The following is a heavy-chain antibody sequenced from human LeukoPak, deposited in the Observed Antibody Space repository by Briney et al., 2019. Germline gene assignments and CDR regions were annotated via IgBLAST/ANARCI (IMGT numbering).Heavy chain of an antibody. V-gene: IGHV4-4*07. J-gene: IGHJ5*02. CDR3: ARDRGGYCSSTSCLKFDP. CDR2: IYTSGST. D-gene: IGHD2-2*01. CDR1: GGSFSGYY. Sequence: SETLSLTCAVYGGSFSGYYWSWIRQPAGKGLEWIGRIYTSGSTNYNPSLKSRVTISVDTSKNQFSLKLSSVTAADTAVYYCARDRGGYCSSTSCLKFDPWGQGTLVTVSS.